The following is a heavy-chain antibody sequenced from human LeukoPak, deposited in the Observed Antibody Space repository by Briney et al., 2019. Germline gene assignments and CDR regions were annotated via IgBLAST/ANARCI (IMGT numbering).Heavy chain of an antibody. J-gene: IGHJ4*02. Sequence: GGSLRLSCAASGFTFSNAWMSWVRQAPGKGLEWVGRIKSKTDGGTTDYAAPVKGRFTISRDDSKNTLYLQMNSLRAEDTAVYYCAKALSGGGYYDSSGYRDYWGQGTLVTVSS. D-gene: IGHD3-22*01. CDR2: IKSKTDGGTT. V-gene: IGHV3-15*01. CDR1: GFTFSNAW. CDR3: AKALSGGGYYDSSGYRDY.